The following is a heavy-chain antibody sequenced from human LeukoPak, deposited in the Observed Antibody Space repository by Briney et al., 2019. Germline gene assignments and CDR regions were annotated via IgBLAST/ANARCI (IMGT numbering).Heavy chain of an antibody. V-gene: IGHV4-59*01. J-gene: IGHJ6*02. CDR3: ARVSPRDTYYLGMDV. D-gene: IGHD3-22*01. CDR2: ISYSGST. Sequence: SETLSLTCTVSGGFISSYYWSWIRQPPWKRLEWIGYISYSGSTNYNPSLKSRVTISVDTSKKQFSLKLRSVTAADTAVYYCARVSPRDTYYLGMDVWGRGTTVTVSS. CDR1: GGFISSYY.